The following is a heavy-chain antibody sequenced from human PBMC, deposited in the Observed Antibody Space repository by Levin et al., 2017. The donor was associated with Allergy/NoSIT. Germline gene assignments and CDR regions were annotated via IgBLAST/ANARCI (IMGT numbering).Heavy chain of an antibody. V-gene: IGHV3-23*01. D-gene: IGHD3-22*01. CDR3: AKNRPVADSWFDP. CDR1: GFTFSSFA. CDR2: ISGSDGYI. Sequence: PSETLSLTCAASGFTFSSFAMSWVRQAPGKGLEWVSGISGSDGYIYYADSVKGRFTISRDNSKNTLYLQMNSLRAEDTAVYYCAKNRPVADSWFDPWGQGTLVTVSS. J-gene: IGHJ5*02.